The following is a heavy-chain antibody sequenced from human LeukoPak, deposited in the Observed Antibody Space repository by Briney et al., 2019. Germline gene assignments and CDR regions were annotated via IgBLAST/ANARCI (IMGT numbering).Heavy chain of an antibody. CDR2: IKQDGSEK. Sequence: PGGSLRLSCAASGFTFSSYWMSWVRQAPGTGLEWVANIKQDGSEKYYVDSVKGRFTISRDNAKNSLYLQMNSLRAEDTALYYCARQVGYYYFYMDVWGKGTTVTVSS. J-gene: IGHJ6*03. V-gene: IGHV3-7*01. CDR1: GFTFSSYW. CDR3: ARQVGYYYFYMDV.